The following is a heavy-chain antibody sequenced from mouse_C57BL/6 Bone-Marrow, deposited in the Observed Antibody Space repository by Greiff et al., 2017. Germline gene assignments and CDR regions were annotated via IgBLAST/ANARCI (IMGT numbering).Heavy chain of an antibody. Sequence: QVQLQQSGAELARPGASVKLSCKASGYTFTSYGISWVKQRTGQGLVWIGEIYPRSGNTYYNEKFKGKATLTADKSSSTAYMELRSLTSEDSAVYFCARRGEELFYAMDYWGQGTSVTVSS. J-gene: IGHJ4*01. CDR2: IYPRSGNT. CDR3: ARRGEELFYAMDY. V-gene: IGHV1-81*01. CDR1: GYTFTSYG.